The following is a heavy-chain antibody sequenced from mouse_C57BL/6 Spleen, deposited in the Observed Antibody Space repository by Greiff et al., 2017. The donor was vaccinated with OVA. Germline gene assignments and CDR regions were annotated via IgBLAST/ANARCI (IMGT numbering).Heavy chain of an antibody. CDR2: IDPETGGT. CDR3: TRSITTVVEGVFDY. J-gene: IGHJ2*01. CDR1: GYTFTDYE. D-gene: IGHD1-1*01. V-gene: IGHV1-15*01. Sequence: VQLQQSGAELVRPGASVTLSCKASGYTFTDYEMHWVKQTPVHGLEWIGAIDPETGGTAYNQKFKGKAILTADKSSSTAYMELRSLTSEDSAVYYCTRSITTVVEGVFDYWGQGTTLTVSS.